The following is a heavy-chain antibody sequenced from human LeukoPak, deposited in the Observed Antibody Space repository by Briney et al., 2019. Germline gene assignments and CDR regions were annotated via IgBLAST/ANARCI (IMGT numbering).Heavy chain of an antibody. V-gene: IGHV1-2*02. J-gene: IGHJ4*02. Sequence: ASVKVSCKASGYTFTGYYMHWVRQAPGEGLEWMGWINPNSGGTNYAQRFQGRVTMTRDTSISTAYMELSRLRSDDTAVYYCARSLVVVAALFDYWGQGTLVTVSS. D-gene: IGHD2-15*01. CDR3: ARSLVVVAALFDY. CDR2: INPNSGGT. CDR1: GYTFTGYY.